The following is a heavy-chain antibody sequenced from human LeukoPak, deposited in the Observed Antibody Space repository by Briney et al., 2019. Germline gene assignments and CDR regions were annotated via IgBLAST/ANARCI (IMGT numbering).Heavy chain of an antibody. CDR2: ISYDGSNK. D-gene: IGHD3-3*01. CDR1: GFTFSSYG. V-gene: IGHV3-30*18. CDR3: AKDNDFWRY. Sequence: GGSLRLSCAASGFTFSSYGMHWVRRAPGKGLEWVAVISYDGSNKYYADSVKGRFTISRDNSKNTLYLQMNSLRAEDTAVYYCAKDNDFWRYWGQGTLVTVSS. J-gene: IGHJ4*02.